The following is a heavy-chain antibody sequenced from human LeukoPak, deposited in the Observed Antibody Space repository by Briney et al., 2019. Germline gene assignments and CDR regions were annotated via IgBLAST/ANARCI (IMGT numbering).Heavy chain of an antibody. CDR3: TTAPWITMIVVVIPDAFDI. V-gene: IGHV3-15*01. CDR1: GFTFSNAW. J-gene: IGHJ3*02. D-gene: IGHD3-22*01. Sequence: GGSLRLSCAASGFTFSNAWMSWVRQAPGKGLEWVGRIKSKTDGGTTDYAAPVKGRFTISRDDSKNTLYLQMNSLKTEDTAVYYCTTAPWITMIVVVIPDAFDIWGQGTMVTVSS. CDR2: IKSKTDGGTT.